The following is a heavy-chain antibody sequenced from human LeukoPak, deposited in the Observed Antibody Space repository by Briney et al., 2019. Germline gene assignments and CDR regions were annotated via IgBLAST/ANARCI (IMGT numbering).Heavy chain of an antibody. CDR2: ISSSSSYI. J-gene: IGHJ4*02. CDR3: ARGIEHIVVVTGIDY. Sequence: GGSLRLSCAASGFTFSSYSMNWVRQAPGKGLEWVSSISSSSSYIYYADSVKGRFTISRDNAKNSLYPQMNSLRAEDTAVYYCARGIEHIVVVTGIDYWGQGTLVTVSS. D-gene: IGHD2-21*02. CDR1: GFTFSSYS. V-gene: IGHV3-21*01.